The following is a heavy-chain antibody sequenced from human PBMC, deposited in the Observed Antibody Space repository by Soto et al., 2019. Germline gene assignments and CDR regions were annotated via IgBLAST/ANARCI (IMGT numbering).Heavy chain of an antibody. CDR2: IYHRGGT. Sequence: QLQLQESGSGLVKPSQTLSLTCGVSGGSISSGGFSWSWIRQPPGKGLEWIGYIYHRGGTYYNPSLKSRVTISIDRSKNQFSLDLKPVTAADTAVYFCARGGDYYLDSWGQGTLVTVSS. CDR1: GGSISSGGFS. J-gene: IGHJ4*02. V-gene: IGHV4-30-2*01. D-gene: IGHD4-17*01. CDR3: ARGGDYYLDS.